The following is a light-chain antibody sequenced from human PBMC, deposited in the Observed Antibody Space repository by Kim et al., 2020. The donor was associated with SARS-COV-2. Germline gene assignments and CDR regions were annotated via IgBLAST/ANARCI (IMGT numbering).Light chain of an antibody. CDR3: QHYASLPTS. CDR2: DAS. V-gene: IGKV1-33*01. J-gene: IGKJ5*01. CDR1: QNVRKF. Sequence: IQLTQSQSTLSASVGDRVTISCQASQNVRKFLNWYQQKPGKAPNLLIYDASSLHTGVPSRFSGSVSGTDFTFTITSLQPEDIATYYCQHYASLPTSFDQGTRLEIK.